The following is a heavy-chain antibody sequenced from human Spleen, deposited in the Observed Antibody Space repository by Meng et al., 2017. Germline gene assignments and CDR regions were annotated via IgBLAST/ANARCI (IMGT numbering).Heavy chain of an antibody. CDR3: YREDY. J-gene: IGHJ4*02. Sequence: ASVKVSCKASGYTFTGYYIHWVRQAPGQGLEWMGWINSNTGGTHYTQNFQGRVSVTRETFISTVYMELSGLTSDDTAINYYYREDYWGQGTLVTVSS. CDR1: GYTFTGYY. CDR2: INSNTGGT. V-gene: IGHV1-2*02.